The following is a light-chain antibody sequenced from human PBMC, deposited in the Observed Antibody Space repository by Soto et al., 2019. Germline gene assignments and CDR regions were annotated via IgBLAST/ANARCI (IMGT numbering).Light chain of an antibody. V-gene: IGKV1-5*01. CDR1: QSIGNR. CDR2: DAS. Sequence: DIQMTQSPSTLSASVGDRVTFTCRASQSIGNRLAWYQQKPGKAPKFLIYDASSLQSGVPLRFSGSGSGTEFTLTISSLQPDDFATYYCQHYKMYSPWTFGQGTKVDIK. J-gene: IGKJ1*01. CDR3: QHYKMYSPWT.